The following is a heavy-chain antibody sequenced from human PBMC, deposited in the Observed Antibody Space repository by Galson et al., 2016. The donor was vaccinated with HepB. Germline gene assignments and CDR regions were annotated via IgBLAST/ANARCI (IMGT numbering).Heavy chain of an antibody. CDR1: GFTFSRFW. CDR2: IKPDGSES. V-gene: IGHV3-7*04. D-gene: IGHD2-21*02. CDR3: ARDFGYYCGADCH. J-gene: IGHJ4*02. Sequence: SLRLSCAGSGFTFSRFWMSWVRQAPGKGLEWVANIKPDGSESYYADSVKGRFTLSRDNARNSLYLQMNSLRDEDTAVYYCARDFGYYCGADCHWGQGTLVTVSS.